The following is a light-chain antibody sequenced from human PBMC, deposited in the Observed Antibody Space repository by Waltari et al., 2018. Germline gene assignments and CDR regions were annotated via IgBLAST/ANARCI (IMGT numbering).Light chain of an antibody. J-gene: IGKJ1*01. CDR3: GQGTYWPPT. V-gene: IGKV2-30*01. Sequence: DVVLTQSPVSLPITPGQPASIYCRSSQSLVDSDGDTYLSWYQQKPGQPPRLPIYKVSNRDSGVPDRFSGSGAGTDFTLKITRVEAEDVGVYYCGQGTYWPPTFGQGTKVEIK. CDR2: KVS. CDR1: QSLVDSDGDTY.